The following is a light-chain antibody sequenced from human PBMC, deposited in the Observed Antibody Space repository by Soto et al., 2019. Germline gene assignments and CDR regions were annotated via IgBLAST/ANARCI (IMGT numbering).Light chain of an antibody. V-gene: IGLV2-14*01. CDR3: SSYTSRSPLG. Sequence: QSVLTQPASVSGSPGQSITISCTGTSSDVGGYNYVSWYRQHPGKAPKLMIYDVSNRPSGVSNRFSGSKSGNTASLTISGLQAEDEADYSCSSYTSRSPLGFGTGTKVTVL. CDR2: DVS. CDR1: SSDVGGYNY. J-gene: IGLJ1*01.